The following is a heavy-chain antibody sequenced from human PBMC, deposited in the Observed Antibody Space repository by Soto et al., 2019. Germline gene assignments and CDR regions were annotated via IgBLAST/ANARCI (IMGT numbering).Heavy chain of an antibody. CDR2: IYTSGST. CDR1: GGSISSYY. Sequence: SETLSLTCTVSGGSISSYYWSWIRQPAGKGLEWIGRIYTSGSTNYNPSLKSRVTMSVDTSKNQFSLKLSSVTAADTAVYYCARFHADSSGWYENFEYWGQGTLVTVSS. D-gene: IGHD6-19*01. CDR3: ARFHADSSGWYENFEY. J-gene: IGHJ4*02. V-gene: IGHV4-4*07.